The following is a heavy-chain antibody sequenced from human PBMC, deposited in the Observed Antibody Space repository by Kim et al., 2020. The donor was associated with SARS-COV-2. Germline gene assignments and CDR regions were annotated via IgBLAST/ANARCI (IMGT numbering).Heavy chain of an antibody. J-gene: IGHJ4*02. V-gene: IGHV3-72*01. CDR1: GFSFSVQY. CDR2: TRGKGDSYTS. D-gene: IGHD3-10*01. Sequence: GGSLRLSCAASGFSFSVQYMDWVRQAPGKGLEWVGLTRGKGDSYTSEYAASVKGRFIISRDDSKNLLYLHMNSLKTEDTAIYYCATEYYYRLDNWGQGTLVTVSS. CDR3: ATEYYYRLDN.